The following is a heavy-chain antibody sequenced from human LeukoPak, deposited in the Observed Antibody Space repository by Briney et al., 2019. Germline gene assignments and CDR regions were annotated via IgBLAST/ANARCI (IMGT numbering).Heavy chain of an antibody. CDR2: ISACNGNT. J-gene: IGHJ4*02. V-gene: IGHV1-18*04. CDR1: GYTFTSYG. D-gene: IGHD3-16*02. CDR3: ARDRRYDYVWGSYRPGWDY. Sequence: ASVKVSCKASGYTFTSYGISWVGQAPGQGLEWMGWISACNGNTNYAQKLQGRVTMTTDTSTSTAYMELRSLRSDDTAVYYCARDRRYDYVWGSYRPGWDYWGQGTLVTVSS.